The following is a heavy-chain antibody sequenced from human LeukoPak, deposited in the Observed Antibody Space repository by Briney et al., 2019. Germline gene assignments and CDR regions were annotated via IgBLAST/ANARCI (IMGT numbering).Heavy chain of an antibody. CDR1: GYTFTSYG. D-gene: IGHD3-22*01. CDR3: AGGEGGSGYPY. J-gene: IGHJ4*02. V-gene: IGHV1-69*13. CDR2: IIPIFGTA. Sequence: SVKVSCKASGYTFTSYGISWVRQAPGQGLEWMGGIIPIFGTANYAQKFQGRVTITADESTSTAYMELSSLRSEDTAVYYCAGGEGGSGYPYWGQGTLVTVSS.